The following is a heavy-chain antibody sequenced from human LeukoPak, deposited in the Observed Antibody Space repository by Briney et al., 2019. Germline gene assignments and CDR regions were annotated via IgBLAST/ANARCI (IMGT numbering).Heavy chain of an antibody. CDR1: GFTFSSYC. V-gene: IGHV3-23*01. Sequence: PGGSLRLSCAASGFTFSSYCMNWVRQAPGKGLEWVSAISGSGGSTYYADSVKGRFTISRDNSKNTLYLQMNSLRAEDTAVYYCAKDLYSSSSSLVYWGQGTLVTVSS. CDR2: ISGSGGST. J-gene: IGHJ4*02. D-gene: IGHD6-6*01. CDR3: AKDLYSSSSSLVY.